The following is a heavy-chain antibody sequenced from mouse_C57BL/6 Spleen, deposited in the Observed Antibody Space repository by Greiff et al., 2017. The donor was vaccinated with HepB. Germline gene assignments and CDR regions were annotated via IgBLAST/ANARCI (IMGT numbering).Heavy chain of an antibody. D-gene: IGHD3-2*02. J-gene: IGHJ3*01. V-gene: IGHV2-2*01. Sequence: VQLQQSGPGLVQPSQSLSITCTVSGFSLTSYGVHWVRQSPGKGLEWLGVIWSGGSTDYNAAFISRLSISKDNSKSQVFFKMNSLQADDTAIYYCASPSSGPFAYWGQGTLVTVSA. CDR2: IWSGGST. CDR3: ASPSSGPFAY. CDR1: GFSLTSYG.